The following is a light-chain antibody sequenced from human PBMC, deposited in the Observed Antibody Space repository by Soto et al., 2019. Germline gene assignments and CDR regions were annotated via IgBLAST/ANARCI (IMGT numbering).Light chain of an antibody. V-gene: IGLV2-14*01. CDR3: TSYKSDSSYV. Sequence: QSALTQPASVFGSPGQSITISYTGTITNIGRYNYVTRYQQRPGKAPKLMIYDVSNRPSWVSNRFSGSKSGIAASLTISGLQDEDEDDYYCTSYKSDSSYVFGTGTKVTV. CDR2: DVS. J-gene: IGLJ1*01. CDR1: ITNIGRYNY.